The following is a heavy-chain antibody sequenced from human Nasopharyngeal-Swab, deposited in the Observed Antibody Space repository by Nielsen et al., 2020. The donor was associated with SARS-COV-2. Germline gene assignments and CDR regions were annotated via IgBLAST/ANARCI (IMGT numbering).Heavy chain of an antibody. CDR1: GGTFRTYA. CDR3: ARGVVSGSYGSLTDAFEI. D-gene: IGHD1-26*01. Sequence: SVKVSCKASGGTFRTYAISWVRQAPGQGLEWMGGIIPIFGTANYAQKFQGRVTITADSSPSTAYMELGSLRSEDTAVYYCARGVVSGSYGSLTDAFEIWGQGTMVTVSS. CDR2: IIPIFGTA. J-gene: IGHJ3*02. V-gene: IGHV1-69*06.